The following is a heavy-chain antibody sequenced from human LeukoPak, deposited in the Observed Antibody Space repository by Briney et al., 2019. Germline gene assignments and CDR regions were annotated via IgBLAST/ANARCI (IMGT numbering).Heavy chain of an antibody. Sequence: ASVKVSCKASGYTFTSYYMHWVRQAPGQGLEWMGIISPSGGSTSYAQKFQGRVTMTRDTSTSTVYMELSSLRSEDTAVYYCARADIAWNPAYYWGQGTLAIVSS. CDR3: ARADIAWNPAYY. V-gene: IGHV1-46*01. CDR2: ISPSGGST. J-gene: IGHJ4*02. CDR1: GYTFTSYY. D-gene: IGHD1-1*01.